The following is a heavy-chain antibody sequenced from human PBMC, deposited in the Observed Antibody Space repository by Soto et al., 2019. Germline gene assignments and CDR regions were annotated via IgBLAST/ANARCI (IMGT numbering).Heavy chain of an antibody. J-gene: IGHJ4*02. D-gene: IGHD1-26*01. V-gene: IGHV4-34*01. CDR3: SRGLFSGSSYSGSWYYFDS. Sequence: PSETLSLTCAVSGGPFSGYIWTWIRQTPGKWLQWIGQINHSGSSIYNPSLKNRVTISTMSNNKFSLELSSVTAADTAVYYCSRGLFSGSSYSGSWYYFDSWGQGTMVTVS. CDR2: INHSGSS. CDR1: GGPFSGYI.